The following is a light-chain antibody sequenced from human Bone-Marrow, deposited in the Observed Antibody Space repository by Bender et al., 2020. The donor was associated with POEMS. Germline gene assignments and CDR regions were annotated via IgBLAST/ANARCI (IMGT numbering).Light chain of an antibody. V-gene: IGLV1-44*01. Sequence: QSVLTQPPSASGTPGQRVTISCSGSNSNIGTNAVNWYQQFPGPAPKLLIYSDNQRPSGLPDRFYAVKCGTPASLAISGLQSEDEADYYCAAWDAGLSGGVFGGGTKLTVL. CDR3: AAWDAGLSGGV. CDR1: NSNIGTNA. CDR2: SDN. J-gene: IGLJ3*02.